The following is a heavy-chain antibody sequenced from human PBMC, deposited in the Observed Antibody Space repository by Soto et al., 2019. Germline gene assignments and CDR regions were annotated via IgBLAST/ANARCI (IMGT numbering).Heavy chain of an antibody. CDR1: GFTFSSYG. CDR2: ISYDGSNK. CDR3: AKTRGYNYHYGMDV. V-gene: IGHV3-30*18. J-gene: IGHJ6*02. Sequence: QVQLEESGGGVVQPGRSLRLSCAASGFTFSSYGMHWVRQAPGKGLDWVAVISYDGSNKYYADSVKGRLTISRDNSKNTLYLQMNSLRAEDTAVYYCAKTRGYNYHYGMDVWGQGTTVSVS. D-gene: IGHD5-12*01.